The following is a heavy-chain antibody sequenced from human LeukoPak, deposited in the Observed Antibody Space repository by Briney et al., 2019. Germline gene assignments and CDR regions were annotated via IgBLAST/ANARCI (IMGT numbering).Heavy chain of an antibody. CDR3: AKGPYYYDSSGYYTPDWFDP. V-gene: IGHV3-23*01. J-gene: IGHJ5*02. D-gene: IGHD3-22*01. Sequence: GGSLRLSCAASGFTFSSYEMNWVRQAPGKGLEWVSAISGSGGSTYYADSVKGRFTISRDNSKNTLYLQMSSLRAEDTAVYYCAKGPYYYDSSGYYTPDWFDPWGQGTLVTVSS. CDR2: ISGSGGST. CDR1: GFTFSSYE.